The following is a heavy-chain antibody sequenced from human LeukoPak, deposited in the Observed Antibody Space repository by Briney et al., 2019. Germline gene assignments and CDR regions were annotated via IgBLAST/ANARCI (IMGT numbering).Heavy chain of an antibody. CDR3: ASFGAGGPPFDY. CDR1: GGSISSYY. J-gene: IGHJ4*02. D-gene: IGHD3-10*01. CDR2: IYYSGST. V-gene: IGHV4-59*01. Sequence: SETLSLTCTVSGGSISSYYWRWIRQPPGKGLEWIGYIYYSGSTNYNPSLKSRVTISVDTSKNQFSLKLSSVTAADTAVYYCASFGAGGPPFDYWGQGTLVTVSS.